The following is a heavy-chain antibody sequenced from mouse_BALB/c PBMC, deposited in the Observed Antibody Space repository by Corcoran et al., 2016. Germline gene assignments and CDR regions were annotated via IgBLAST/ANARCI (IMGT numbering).Heavy chain of an antibody. CDR1: VYTFSSYV. CDR2: INPYNDGT. J-gene: IGHJ4*01. V-gene: IGHV1S136*01. Sequence: EVQLQQSGPEQVKRVASVKMSCKASVYTFSSYVMHWVKQKPGQGLEWIGYINPYNDGTKYNEKFKGKATLTSDKSSSTAYMELSSLTSEDSAVYYCARLYPGIAMDYWGQGTSVTVSS. CDR3: ARLYPGIAMDY.